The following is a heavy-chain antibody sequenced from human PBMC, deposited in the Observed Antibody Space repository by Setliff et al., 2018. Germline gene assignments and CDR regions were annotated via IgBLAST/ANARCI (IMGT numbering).Heavy chain of an antibody. V-gene: IGHV4-4*07. D-gene: IGHD5-18*01. J-gene: IGHJ3*02. CDR2: IYTSGST. Sequence: SETLSLTCTVSGGSISSYWWSWIQQPAGKGLEWIGRIYTSGSTNYNPSLKSRVTMSVETSKNKFSLKLSSVTAADTAVYYCSRRRTALAFDIWGQGTMVTV. CDR1: GGSISSYW. CDR3: SRRRTALAFDI.